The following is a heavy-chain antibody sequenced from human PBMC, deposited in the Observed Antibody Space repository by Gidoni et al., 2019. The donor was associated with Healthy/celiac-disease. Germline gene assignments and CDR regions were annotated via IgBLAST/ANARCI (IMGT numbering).Heavy chain of an antibody. D-gene: IGHD1-26*01. V-gene: IGHV4-59*08. CDR1: GGSISSYY. CDR2: IYYTGST. J-gene: IGHJ2*01. CDR3: ARHFLGHYWYFDL. Sequence: QVQMQESGPGLVKPSETLSLTCTVSGGSISSYYWSWIRPPPGKGLEWIGYIYYTGSTNYNPSLKSRVTISVDTSKNQFSLKLSSVTAADTAVYYCARHFLGHYWYFDLWGRGTLVTVSS.